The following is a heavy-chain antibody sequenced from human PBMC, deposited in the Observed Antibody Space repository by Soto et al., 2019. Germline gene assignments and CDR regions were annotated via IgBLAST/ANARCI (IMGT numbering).Heavy chain of an antibody. CDR3: ARLRSDYDFWRDYCMDV. V-gene: IGHV5-51*01. CDR2: IYPCASDT. D-gene: IGHD3-3*01. Sequence: PGQYLKISCQGSGYSFTSYWIGWVRQMPGKSLEWMENIYPCASDTRSRPSFQGQVTLSADKSISSAYLQWSSLKASDTAMYYCARLRSDYDFWRDYCMDVWGKGTTVTVSS. CDR1: GYSFTSYW. J-gene: IGHJ6*03.